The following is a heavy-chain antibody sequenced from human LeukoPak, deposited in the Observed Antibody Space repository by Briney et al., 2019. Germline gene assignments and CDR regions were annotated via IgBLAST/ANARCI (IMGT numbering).Heavy chain of an antibody. CDR2: IKSIPDGGTT. V-gene: IGHV3-15*01. J-gene: IGHJ4*02. D-gene: IGHD2/OR15-2a*01. CDR1: AFTFKNAW. Sequence: PGGSLRLSCAASAFTFKNAWMNWVRQAPGKGLEWVGRIKSIPDGGTTDYAAPVKGRFTISRDDSKDTLFLQMNSLNTEDTAVYYCTTGRGFLAPPDFWGQGTLVTVSS. CDR3: TTGRGFLAPPDF.